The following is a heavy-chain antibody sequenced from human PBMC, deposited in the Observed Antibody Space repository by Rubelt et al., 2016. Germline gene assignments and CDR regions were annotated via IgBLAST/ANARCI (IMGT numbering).Heavy chain of an antibody. J-gene: IGHJ4*02. D-gene: IGHD4-11*01. V-gene: IGHV3-73*01. CDR1: GFTFSGSA. Sequence: EVQLVESGGGLVQPGGSLRLSCAASGFTFSGSAMHWVRQASGKGLEWVGRIRSKANSYATVYAASVKDRFTISRDDSKNTAYLQMNSLKTEDTAVYYCTTTLTTSGDYWGQGTLVTVSS. CDR3: TTTLTTSGDY. CDR2: IRSKANSYAT.